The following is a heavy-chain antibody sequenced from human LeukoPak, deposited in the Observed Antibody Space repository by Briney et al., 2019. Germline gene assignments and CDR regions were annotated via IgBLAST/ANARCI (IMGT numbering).Heavy chain of an antibody. CDR2: LFSGGST. Sequence: PGRSLRLSSAASGFTVSSHYVSWVRQAPGKGLEWDSVLFSGGSTYYADSVKGRFTISRDNSKSTLYLQMSSLRAEDTAVYYCAKAGQQLVPYYFDYWGQGTLVTVSS. J-gene: IGHJ4*02. CDR1: GFTVSSHY. V-gene: IGHV3-53*01. CDR3: AKAGQQLVPYYFDY. D-gene: IGHD6-13*01.